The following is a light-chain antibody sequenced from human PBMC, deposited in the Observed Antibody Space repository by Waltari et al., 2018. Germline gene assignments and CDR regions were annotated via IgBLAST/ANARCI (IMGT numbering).Light chain of an antibody. Sequence: QSALTQPASVSGTPGQSITISCSGTTSDVGSYDLVSWYQQHPGEAPKLLICEVFKRPPDTSSRFSGAKSGSTASLTISGLLPEDEADYYCCSYAGRGTYVFGSGTKVTVL. J-gene: IGLJ1*01. CDR2: EVF. CDR3: CSYAGRGTYV. V-gene: IGLV2-23*02. CDR1: TSDVGSYDL.